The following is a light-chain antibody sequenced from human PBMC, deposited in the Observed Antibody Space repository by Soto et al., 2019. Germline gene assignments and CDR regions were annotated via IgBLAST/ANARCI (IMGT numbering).Light chain of an antibody. Sequence: QSALTQPDSVSGSPGQSITIYCTGTSSDVGGYNYVSWYQQHPGKAPKLLIYGVNNRPSGVSNRFSGSKSGNTASLTISGLQAEDEADYYCSSYTRSSTVIFGGGTKLTVL. V-gene: IGLV2-14*01. CDR2: GVN. CDR1: SSDVGGYNY. J-gene: IGLJ2*01. CDR3: SSYTRSSTVI.